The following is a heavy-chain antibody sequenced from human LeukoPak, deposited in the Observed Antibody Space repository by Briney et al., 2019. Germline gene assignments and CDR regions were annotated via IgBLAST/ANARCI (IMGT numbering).Heavy chain of an antibody. CDR1: GGSISSSSYY. V-gene: IGHV4-39*07. Sequence: SETLSLTCTVSGGSISSSSYYWGWIRQPPGKGLEWIGSIYYSGSTYYNPSLKSRVTISVDTSKNQFSLKLSSVTAADTAVYYCAREPGITMIVVAFDYWGQGALVTVSS. CDR3: AREPGITMIVVAFDY. J-gene: IGHJ4*02. D-gene: IGHD3-22*01. CDR2: IYYSGST.